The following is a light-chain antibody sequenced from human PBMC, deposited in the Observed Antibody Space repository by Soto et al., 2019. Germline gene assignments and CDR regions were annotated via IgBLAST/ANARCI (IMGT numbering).Light chain of an antibody. V-gene: IGLV1-40*01. CDR3: QSYDSSLTALYV. CDR1: SSNIGAGYD. CDR2: GNS. J-gene: IGLJ1*01. Sequence: QSVLTQPPSVSGAPGQRVTISCTGSSSNIGAGYDVQWYQQLPGTAPKLLMYGNSNLPSGVPDRFSGSKSGTSASLAITGLQAEDEADYYCQSYDSSLTALYVFGIGTKLTVL.